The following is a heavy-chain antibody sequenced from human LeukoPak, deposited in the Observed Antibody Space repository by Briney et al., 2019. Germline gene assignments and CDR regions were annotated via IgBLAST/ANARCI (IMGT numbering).Heavy chain of an antibody. CDR2: IYYSGST. V-gene: IGHV4-59*01. CDR3: ARGLGGSYRYTLGY. J-gene: IGHJ4*02. Sequence: SETLSLTCTVSGGSISGYYWSWIRQPPGKGLDWIGYIYYSGSTTHNPSLKSRVTISIETSKNQFSLKRSSVTAADTAVYYCARGLGGSYRYTLGYWGRGTLVTVSS. D-gene: IGHD3-16*02. CDR1: GGSISGYY.